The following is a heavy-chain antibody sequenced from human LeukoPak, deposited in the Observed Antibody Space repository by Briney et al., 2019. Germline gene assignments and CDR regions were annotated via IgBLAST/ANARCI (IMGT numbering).Heavy chain of an antibody. CDR1: GYTFTGYY. CDR2: IHPNSGGT. Sequence: ASVKVSCRTSGYTFTGYYMHWVRQAPGQGLEWMGWIHPNSGGTNYAQKFQGRVTMTRDTSISTAYMELSRLRSDDTALYYCARALALGRYFQHWGQGTLVTVSS. J-gene: IGHJ1*01. D-gene: IGHD1-7*01. V-gene: IGHV1-2*02. CDR3: ARALALGRYFQH.